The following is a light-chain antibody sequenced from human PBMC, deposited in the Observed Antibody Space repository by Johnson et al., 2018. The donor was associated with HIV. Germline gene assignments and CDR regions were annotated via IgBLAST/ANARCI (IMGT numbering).Light chain of an antibody. CDR2: DSN. Sequence: QSVLTQPPSVSAAPGHKVTISCSGSSSNIGNNYVSWYQQLPGTAPKLLIYDSNKRPSGIPDRFSGSKSGTSATLGITGLQTGDEADYYCGTWDSSLSAGGYVFGTGTKVTVL. J-gene: IGLJ1*01. CDR1: SSNIGNNY. V-gene: IGLV1-51*01. CDR3: GTWDSSLSAGGYV.